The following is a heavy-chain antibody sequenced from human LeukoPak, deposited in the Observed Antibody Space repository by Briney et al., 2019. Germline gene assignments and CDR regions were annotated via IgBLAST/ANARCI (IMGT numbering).Heavy chain of an antibody. D-gene: IGHD4-17*01. V-gene: IGHV3-30*02. CDR1: GFTFSSYG. CDR2: IRYDGSNK. Sequence: GGSLRLSCAASGFTFSSYGMHWVRQAPGKGLEWVAFIRYDGSNKYYADSVKGRFTISRDNSKNTLYLQMNSLRAEDTAVYYCARDRGEQGYGDYYYYYMDVWGKGTTVTVSS. CDR3: ARDRGEQGYGDYYYYYMDV. J-gene: IGHJ6*03.